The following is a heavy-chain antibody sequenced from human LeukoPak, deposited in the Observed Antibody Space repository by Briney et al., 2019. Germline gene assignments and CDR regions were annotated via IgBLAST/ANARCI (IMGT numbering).Heavy chain of an antibody. CDR1: GYTFTSYG. Sequence: ASVTVSCKASGYTFTSYGISWVRPAPGQGLEWMGWISAYNGHTNYAQKLQGRVTMTTDTSTSTAYMELRSLRSDDTAVYYCARGHYYDSSVDYWGQGTLVTVSS. CDR2: ISAYNGHT. CDR3: ARGHYYDSSVDY. V-gene: IGHV1-18*01. J-gene: IGHJ4*02. D-gene: IGHD3-22*01.